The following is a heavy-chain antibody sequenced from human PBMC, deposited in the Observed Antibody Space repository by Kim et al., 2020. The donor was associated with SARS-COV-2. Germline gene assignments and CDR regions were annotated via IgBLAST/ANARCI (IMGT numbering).Heavy chain of an antibody. CDR1: GFTLSSFS. D-gene: IGHD2-8*01. CDR2: ISTSGRII. CDR3: ARSHPNANYQYFPQ. J-gene: IGHJ1*01. Sequence: GGSLRLSCAASGFTLSSFSMNWVRQAPGKGLEWVSYISTSGRIIYYVDSVKGRLSISRDNAENSLYLQMNSLRDEDTAVYYCARSHPNANYQYFPQWGRGNLVIVSS. V-gene: IGHV3-48*02.